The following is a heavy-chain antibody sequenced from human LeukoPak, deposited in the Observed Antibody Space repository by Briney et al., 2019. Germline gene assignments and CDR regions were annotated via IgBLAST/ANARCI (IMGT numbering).Heavy chain of an antibody. D-gene: IGHD3-22*01. CDR2: ISYEGSNK. CDR3: VKSLDRHYHDTHGPLSH. CDR1: GFTFSDYG. V-gene: IGHV3-30*18. Sequence: GGSLRLSCAASGFTFSDYGMYWVRQAPGKGLEWVAAISYEGSNKYYGDSVKGRITISRDNARNTVDLQMNSLRAEDTAVYYCVKSLDRHYHDTHGPLSHWGQGTLVTVSS. J-gene: IGHJ4*02.